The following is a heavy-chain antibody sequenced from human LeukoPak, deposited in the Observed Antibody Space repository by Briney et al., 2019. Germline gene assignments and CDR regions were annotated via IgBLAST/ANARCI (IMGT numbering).Heavy chain of an antibody. Sequence: SETLSLTCTVSGGSISSGGYYWSWIRQHPGRGLEWIGYIYYSGSTYYNPSLKSRVTISVDTSKNQFSLKLSSVTAADTAVYYCARVSSSFSSPEGANFDYWGQGTLVTVSS. CDR2: IYYSGST. CDR1: GGSISSGGYY. CDR3: ARVSSSFSSPEGANFDY. V-gene: IGHV4-31*03. J-gene: IGHJ4*02. D-gene: IGHD6-6*01.